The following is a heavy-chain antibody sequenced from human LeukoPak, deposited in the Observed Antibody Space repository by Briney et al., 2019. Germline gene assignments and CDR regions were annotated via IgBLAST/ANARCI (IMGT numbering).Heavy chain of an antibody. D-gene: IGHD2-2*01. CDR1: GGSFSGYY. CDR3: ARDQPAGDYFDY. CDR2: IYTSGST. J-gene: IGHJ4*02. Sequence: SETLSLTCAVYGGSFSGYYWSWIRQPPGKGLEWIGRIYTSGSTNYNPSLKSRVTISVDKSKNQFSLKLSSVTAADTAVYYCARDQPAGDYFDYWGQGTLVTVSS. V-gene: IGHV4-4*07.